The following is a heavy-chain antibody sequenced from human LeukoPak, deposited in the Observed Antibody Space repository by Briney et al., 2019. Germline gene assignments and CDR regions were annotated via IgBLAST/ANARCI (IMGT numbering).Heavy chain of an antibody. Sequence: SETLSLTCAVYGGSFSGYYWSWIRQPPGKGLEWIGEINHSGSTNYNPSLKSRVTISVDTSKNQFSLKLSSVTAADTAVYYCARVAGWFLITDYWGQGTLVTVSS. D-gene: IGHD2/OR15-2a*01. CDR1: GGSFSGYY. CDR3: ARVAGWFLITDY. V-gene: IGHV4-34*01. CDR2: INHSGST. J-gene: IGHJ4*02.